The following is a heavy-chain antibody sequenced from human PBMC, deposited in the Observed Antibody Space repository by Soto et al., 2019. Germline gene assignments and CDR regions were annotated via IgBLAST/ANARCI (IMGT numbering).Heavy chain of an antibody. CDR3: ARSYSSGWEFDY. Sequence: DVQLVESGGGLVQPGGSLRLSCITSGFTFSKFWMSWVRQAPGKGLEWVANIKHDGSQSYYEDSVKGRFTISRDNAKNSLYLQVNSLRVDDTAVYYCARSYSSGWEFDYWGQGTQVTVSS. J-gene: IGHJ4*02. V-gene: IGHV3-7*03. CDR1: GFTFSKFW. D-gene: IGHD6-19*01. CDR2: IKHDGSQS.